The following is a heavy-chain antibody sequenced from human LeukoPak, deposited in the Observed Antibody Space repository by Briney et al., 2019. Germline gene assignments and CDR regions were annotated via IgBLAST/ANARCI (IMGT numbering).Heavy chain of an antibody. CDR2: IYYNGNT. J-gene: IGHJ4*02. Sequence: SETLSLTCSVSGDSISSSSYYWSWIRQSPGKGLEWIGGIYYNGNTYYNPPLKSRLTIALDTSRDQFSLKLTSVTAADTAVYFCARHRKVDTAGDYWGQGTLVTVSS. D-gene: IGHD5-18*01. CDR1: GDSISSSSYY. CDR3: ARHRKVDTAGDY. V-gene: IGHV4-39*01.